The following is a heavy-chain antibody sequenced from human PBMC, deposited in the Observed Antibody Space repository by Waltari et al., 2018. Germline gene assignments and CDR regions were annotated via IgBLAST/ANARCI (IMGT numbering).Heavy chain of an antibody. Sequence: QVQLQESGPGLVKPSETLSLTCAVSGYSISSGYYWGWTRQPPGKGLEWIGSIYHSGSTYYNPSLKSRVTISVDTSKNQFSLKLSSVTAADTAVYYCARAIVGATTSFDYWGQGTLVTVSS. CDR1: GYSISSGYY. CDR3: ARAIVGATTSFDY. J-gene: IGHJ4*02. D-gene: IGHD1-26*01. V-gene: IGHV4-38-2*01. CDR2: IYHSGST.